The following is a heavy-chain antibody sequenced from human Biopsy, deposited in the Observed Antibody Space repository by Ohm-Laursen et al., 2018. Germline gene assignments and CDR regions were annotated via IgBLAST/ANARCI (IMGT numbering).Heavy chain of an antibody. Sequence: SVKVSCKTPVGTFSNYGVNWVRQAPGQGLEWLGGNIPILGTGNYAQKFQDRVTVAADTSTSTATMELRSLRSDDTAVYYCATKLTGYFHHWGQGTLVIVSS. CDR2: NIPILGTG. CDR1: VGTFSNYG. D-gene: IGHD3-9*01. J-gene: IGHJ1*01. CDR3: ATKLTGYFHH. V-gene: IGHV1-69*06.